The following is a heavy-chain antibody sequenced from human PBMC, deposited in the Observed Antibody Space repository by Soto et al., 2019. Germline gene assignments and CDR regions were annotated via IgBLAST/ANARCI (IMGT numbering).Heavy chain of an antibody. CDR2: ISYGGSNT. Sequence: GGSLRLSCAASGFTFSSYAMHWVRQAPGRGLEWVAVISYGGSNTYYADYVKGRFTISRDNSKNTMYLQMNSLRAEDTAVYYCAKPRPLRYFDWLLSPFDYWGQGTLVTVSS. V-gene: IGHV3-30-3*02. CDR3: AKPRPLRYFDWLLSPFDY. J-gene: IGHJ4*02. D-gene: IGHD3-9*01. CDR1: GFTFSSYA.